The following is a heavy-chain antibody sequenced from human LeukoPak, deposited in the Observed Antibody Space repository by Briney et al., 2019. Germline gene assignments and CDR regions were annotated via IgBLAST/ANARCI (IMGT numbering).Heavy chain of an antibody. V-gene: IGHV4-59*01. Sequence: SETLSLTCVVYGGSFGGYYWTWIRQPPGKGLEWIGYIFYSGSTNYNPSLKSRVTISVDTSKNQFSLKLSSVTAADTAVYFCARVYYGRSYDYWYFDLWGRGTLVTVSS. D-gene: IGHD3-10*01. CDR2: IFYSGST. CDR3: ARVYYGRSYDYWYFDL. J-gene: IGHJ2*01. CDR1: GGSFGGYY.